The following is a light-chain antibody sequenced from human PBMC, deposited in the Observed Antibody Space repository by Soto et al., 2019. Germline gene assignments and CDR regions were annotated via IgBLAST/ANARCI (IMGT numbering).Light chain of an antibody. CDR3: QQRYNWPQT. CDR1: QSVSSH. V-gene: IGKV3-11*01. J-gene: IGKJ1*01. CDR2: DAS. Sequence: ETVLTQSPATLSLSPGERATLSCRASQSVSSHLAWYQQKPGQAPRLLIYDASNRATGIPARFSGSGSGTDFTLTISSLEPEDFAVYYCQQRYNWPQTFGQGTKVAIK.